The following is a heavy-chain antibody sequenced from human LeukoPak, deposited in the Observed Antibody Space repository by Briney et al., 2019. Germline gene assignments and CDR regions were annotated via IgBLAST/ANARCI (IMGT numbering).Heavy chain of an antibody. V-gene: IGHV3-23*01. J-gene: IGHJ4*02. D-gene: IGHD2-8*02. CDR1: GFTFSSYD. CDR3: ANPAPGVVYLY. CDR2: IRNYGGST. Sequence: QPGGSLRLSWAASGFTFSSYDRSWVRQAPGKGLEWVSGIRNYGGSTYYADSVKGRFTISRDNSKNTLYLQMNSLRAEDTAVYYCANPAPGVVYLYWGQGTLVTVSS.